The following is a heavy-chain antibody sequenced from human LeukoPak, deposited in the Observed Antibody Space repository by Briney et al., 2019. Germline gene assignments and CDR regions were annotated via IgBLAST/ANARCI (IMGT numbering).Heavy chain of an antibody. CDR2: IYPGDSDT. CDR1: GYSFTSYW. CDR3: ARLADSSGYYLDY. Sequence: SGESLKISCKGSGYSFTSYWIGWVRQMPGEGLEWMGIIYPGDSDTRYSPSFQGQVTISADKSISTAYLQWSSLKASDSAMFYCARLADSSGYYLDYWGQGTLVTVSS. D-gene: IGHD3-22*01. V-gene: IGHV5-51*01. J-gene: IGHJ4*02.